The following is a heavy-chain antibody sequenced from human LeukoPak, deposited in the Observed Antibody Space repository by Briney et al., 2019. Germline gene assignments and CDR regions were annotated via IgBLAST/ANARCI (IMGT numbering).Heavy chain of an antibody. J-gene: IGHJ5*02. Sequence: GGSLRLSCAASGFTFSSYAMTWVRQAPGRGLEWVSIVSGGGGSTYYADSMQGRFTISRDNSRNTLYLQMNSLRADDTAVYYCAKDGWGSGGRAHNWFDPWGQGTLVTVSS. CDR1: GFTFSSYA. D-gene: IGHD2-15*01. V-gene: IGHV3-23*01. CDR3: AKDGWGSGGRAHNWFDP. CDR2: VSGGGGST.